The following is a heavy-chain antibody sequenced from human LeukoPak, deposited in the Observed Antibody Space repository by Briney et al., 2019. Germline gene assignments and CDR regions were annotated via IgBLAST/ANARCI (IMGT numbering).Heavy chain of an antibody. Sequence: PGGSLRLSCAASGLTFSSYAMHWVRQAPGKGLEWVAVISYDGSNKYYADSVKGRFTISRDNSKNTLYLQMNSLRAEDTAVYYCARSHSSSSAPPYWGQGTLVTVSS. CDR3: ARSHSSSSAPPY. CDR2: ISYDGSNK. V-gene: IGHV3-30-3*01. CDR1: GLTFSSYA. D-gene: IGHD6-6*01. J-gene: IGHJ4*02.